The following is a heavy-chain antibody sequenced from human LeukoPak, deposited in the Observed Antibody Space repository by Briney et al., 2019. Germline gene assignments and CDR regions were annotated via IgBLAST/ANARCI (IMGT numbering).Heavy chain of an antibody. D-gene: IGHD1-1*01. CDR3: ARDRGTTGTTGWLFEY. CDR1: GFTFNAYP. J-gene: IGHJ4*02. V-gene: IGHV3-30-3*01. CDR2: ILSDGNNA. Sequence: GRPLRLSCATSGFTFNAYPMHWVRQAPGKGLEWVAIILSDGNNAFYADSVKGRFTISRDNSKNTLYLQMNSLRAEDTAVYYCARDRGTTGTTGWLFEYWGQGTLVTVSS.